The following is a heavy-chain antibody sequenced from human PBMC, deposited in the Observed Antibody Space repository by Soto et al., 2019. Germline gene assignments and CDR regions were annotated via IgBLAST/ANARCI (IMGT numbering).Heavy chain of an antibody. CDR1: GFTFSNFD. Sequence: LRLSCSVSGFTFSNFDMHWVRQAPGKGLEWVAVISYDGSKKYYPGSVKGRFTVARDNSNNTLFLEMNSLRVEDTAVYYCAREGVESSAIGHYYYGMDVWGQGTTVTVSS. V-gene: IGHV3-30-3*01. J-gene: IGHJ6*02. D-gene: IGHD2-2*02. CDR2: ISYDGSKK. CDR3: AREGVESSAIGHYYYGMDV.